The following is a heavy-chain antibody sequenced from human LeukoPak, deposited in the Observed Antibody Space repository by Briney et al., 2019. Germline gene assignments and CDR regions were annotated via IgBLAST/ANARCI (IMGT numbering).Heavy chain of an antibody. CDR2: IIPIFGTA. J-gene: IGHJ4*02. CDR3: ARKNPYSSSSSFDY. CDR1: GYTFTSYG. V-gene: IGHV1-69*13. Sequence: GASVKVSCKASGYTFTSYGISWVRQAPGQGLEWMGGIIPIFGTANYAQKFQGRVTITADESTSTAYMELRSLRSDDTAVYYCARKNPYSSSSSFDYWGQGTLVTVSS. D-gene: IGHD6-6*01.